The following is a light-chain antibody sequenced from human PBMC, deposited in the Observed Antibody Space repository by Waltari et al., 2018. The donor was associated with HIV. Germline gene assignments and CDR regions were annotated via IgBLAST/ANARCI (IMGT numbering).Light chain of an antibody. CDR2: DVN. Sequence: QSALTQPHSVSGSPGQSLPISCTGTSPYVDTFLSLYQQYPGQAPEVILYDVNKRPSGVPDRFSASKSGNTAFLTISGLQAEDEAEYHCCSHAGNFIFAFGTGTKVTVL. CDR1: SPYVDTF. V-gene: IGLV2-11*01. J-gene: IGLJ1*01. CDR3: CSHAGNFIFA.